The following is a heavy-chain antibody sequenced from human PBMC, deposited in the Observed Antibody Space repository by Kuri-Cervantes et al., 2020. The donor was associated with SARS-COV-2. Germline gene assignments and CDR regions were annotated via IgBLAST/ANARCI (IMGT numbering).Heavy chain of an antibody. CDR1: GFTFSNYA. Sequence: GGSLRLSCAASGFTFSNYAMSWVRQAPGKGLEWVSSFSGNGGNTYYADSVKGRFTISRDNSKNTLYLQMNSLRAKDTAVYYCARDREVTAYYYGMDVWGQGTTVTVSS. CDR2: FSGNGGNT. D-gene: IGHD2-21*02. CDR3: ARDREVTAYYYGMDV. J-gene: IGHJ6*02. V-gene: IGHV3-23*01.